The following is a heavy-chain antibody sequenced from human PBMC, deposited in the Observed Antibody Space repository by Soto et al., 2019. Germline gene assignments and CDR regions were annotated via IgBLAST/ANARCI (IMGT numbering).Heavy chain of an antibody. Sequence: GGSLRLSCAASGFTFSSYGMHWVRQAPGKGLEWVAVISYDGSNKYYADSVKGRFTISRDNSKNTLYLQMNSLRAEDTAVYYCAKIQYSSSWYYYGMDVRGQGSSVTVSS. V-gene: IGHV3-30*18. CDR1: GFTFSSYG. J-gene: IGHJ6*02. CDR3: AKIQYSSSWYYYGMDV. D-gene: IGHD6-13*01. CDR2: ISYDGSNK.